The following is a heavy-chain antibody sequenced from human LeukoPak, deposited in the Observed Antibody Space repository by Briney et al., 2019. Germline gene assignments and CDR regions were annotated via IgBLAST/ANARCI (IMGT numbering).Heavy chain of an antibody. V-gene: IGHV1-69*13. D-gene: IGHD5-12*01. Sequence: SVKVSCKASGGTFSSYVISWVRQAPGQGLEWMGGIIPMIGTANYAQKFQGRVTITADESTNTAYMELSSLRSEDTAVYYCARGADVYIVATTPFDYWGQGTMVTVSS. J-gene: IGHJ4*02. CDR2: IIPMIGTA. CDR1: GGTFSSYV. CDR3: ARGADVYIVATTPFDY.